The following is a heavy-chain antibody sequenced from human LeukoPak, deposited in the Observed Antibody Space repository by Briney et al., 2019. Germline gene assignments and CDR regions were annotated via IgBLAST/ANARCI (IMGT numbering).Heavy chain of an antibody. J-gene: IGHJ4*02. Sequence: SETLSLTCTVSGGSISSYYWSWIRQPPGKGLEWIGSIYYSGSTYYNPSLKSRVTISVDTSKNQFSLKLSSVTAADTAVYYCARDRYSGSYIPFDYWGQGTLVTVSS. V-gene: IGHV4-59*12. CDR1: GGSISSYY. D-gene: IGHD1-26*01. CDR2: IYYSGST. CDR3: ARDRYSGSYIPFDY.